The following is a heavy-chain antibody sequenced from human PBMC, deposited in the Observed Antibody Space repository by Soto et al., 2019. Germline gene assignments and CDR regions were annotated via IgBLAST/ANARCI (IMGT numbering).Heavy chain of an antibody. Sequence: ASVKVSCKASGGTFSSYTISWVRQAPGQGLEWMGRIIPILGIANYAQKFQGRVTITADKSTSTAYMELSSLRSEDTAVYYCASPYLYSGYDYGGIGAEYFQHWGQGTLVTVSS. J-gene: IGHJ1*01. CDR3: ASPYLYSGYDYGGIGAEYFQH. V-gene: IGHV1-69*02. D-gene: IGHD5-12*01. CDR2: IIPILGIA. CDR1: GGTFSSYT.